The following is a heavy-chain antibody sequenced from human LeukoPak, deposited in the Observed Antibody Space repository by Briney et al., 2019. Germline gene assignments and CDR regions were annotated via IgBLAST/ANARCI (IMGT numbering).Heavy chain of an antibody. D-gene: IGHD6-13*01. CDR1: VFTFSSYC. V-gene: IGHV3-33*08. CDR2: IWYDGSNK. Sequence: GGSLRLSCAASVFTFSSYCMRWVRQAPCKGLEWVAVIWYDGSNKYYADSVKGRFTISSDNSKNTLYLQMNSLRAEDTAVYYCARETLIAEGYYYYGMDVWGQGTTVTVSS. CDR3: ARETLIAEGYYYYGMDV. J-gene: IGHJ6*02.